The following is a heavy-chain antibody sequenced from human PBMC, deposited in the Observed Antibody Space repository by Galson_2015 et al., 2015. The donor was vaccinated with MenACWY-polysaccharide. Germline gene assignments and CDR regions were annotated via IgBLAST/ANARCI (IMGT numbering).Heavy chain of an antibody. CDR1: GVSISRTSHY. Sequence: TCTVSGVSISRTSHYWAWIRQPPGKGLEWIGTVSSAGSAYYNSSLNSRVTISVDTSKNQFSLKLISVTAADTAIYYCARAGRTDTVIVGYGWGLDYWGQGALVTVSS. D-gene: IGHD3-10*01. CDR2: VSSAGSA. CDR3: ARAGRTDTVIVGYGWGLDY. V-gene: IGHV4-39*07. J-gene: IGHJ4*02.